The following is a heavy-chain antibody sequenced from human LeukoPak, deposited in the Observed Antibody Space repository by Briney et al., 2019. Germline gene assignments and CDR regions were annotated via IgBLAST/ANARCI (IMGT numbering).Heavy chain of an antibody. CDR2: INPNSGGT. CDR1: GYTFTGYY. Sequence: ASVTVSCTASGYTFTGYYMHWVRQAPGQGLEWMGWINPNSGGTNYAQKFQGWVTMTRDTSISTAYMELSRLRSDDTAVYYCARDLSGSYDYWGQGTLVTVSS. D-gene: IGHD1-26*01. CDR3: ARDLSGSYDY. V-gene: IGHV1-2*04. J-gene: IGHJ4*02.